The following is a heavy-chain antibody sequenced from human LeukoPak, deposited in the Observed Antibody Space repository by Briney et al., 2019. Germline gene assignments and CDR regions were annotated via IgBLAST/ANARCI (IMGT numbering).Heavy chain of an antibody. CDR1: GGSINNFY. CDR2: IYYSGST. CDR3: ARDHIGGASTPQPFFDY. D-gene: IGHD1-26*01. J-gene: IGHJ4*02. Sequence: SETLSLTCTVSGGSINNFYWSWIRQPPGKGLEWIGQIYYSGSTNYSPPLKSRVTISVDTSTSTVYMELSSLRSEDTAVYYCARDHIGGASTPQPFFDYWAQGTLVTVSS. V-gene: IGHV4-59*01.